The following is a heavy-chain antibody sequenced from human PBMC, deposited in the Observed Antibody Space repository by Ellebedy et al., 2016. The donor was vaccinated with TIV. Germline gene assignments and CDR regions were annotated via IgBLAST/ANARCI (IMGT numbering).Heavy chain of an antibody. D-gene: IGHD4-17*01. Sequence: GGSLRLSCGASGFSFRSYWMTWVRQAPGKGLEWVANINQDGSDKYYVDSVKGRFTIARDNAKNSLYLQMSSLRVEDTAVYSCATDGSYGDYRSPTHAFVMWGQGTMVAVSS. CDR3: ATDGSYGDYRSPTHAFVM. V-gene: IGHV3-7*01. CDR1: GFSFRSYW. CDR2: INQDGSDK. J-gene: IGHJ3*02.